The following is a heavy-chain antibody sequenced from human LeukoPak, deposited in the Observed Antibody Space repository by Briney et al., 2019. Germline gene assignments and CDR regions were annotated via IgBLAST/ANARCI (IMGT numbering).Heavy chain of an antibody. V-gene: IGHV3-30*18. J-gene: IGHJ4*02. Sequence: GGSLRLSCTASGFTFSNYGMHWVRQAPGKGLEWVAVISYDGSNEYCADSVKGRFTISRDNSKNTLFLQMNSLRPEDTAVYHCAKVALFSGYYPPFDYWGQGTLVTVSS. CDR3: AKVALFSGYYPPFDY. CDR1: GFTFSNYG. D-gene: IGHD3-22*01. CDR2: ISYDGSNE.